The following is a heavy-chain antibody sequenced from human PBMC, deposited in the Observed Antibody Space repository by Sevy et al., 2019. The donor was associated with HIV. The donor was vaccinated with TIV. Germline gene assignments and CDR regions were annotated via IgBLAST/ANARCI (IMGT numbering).Heavy chain of an antibody. V-gene: IGHV3-49*03. CDR2: IRSKAYGGKT. D-gene: IGHD6-13*01. CDR3: TRAVDSSSWYYFDY. J-gene: IGHJ4*02. CDR1: GFTFGDYA. Sequence: GGSLRLSCTASGFTFGDYAMSWFRQAPGKGLEWVGFIRSKAYGGKTEYAASVKGRFTISRDDSKSIAYLQMNSLKTEDTAVYYCTRAVDSSSWYYFDYWGQGTLVTVSS.